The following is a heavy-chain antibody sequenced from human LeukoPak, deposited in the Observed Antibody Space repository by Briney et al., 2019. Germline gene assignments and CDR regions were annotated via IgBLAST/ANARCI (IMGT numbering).Heavy chain of an antibody. Sequence: ASVKVSCKASGYTFTGYYMHWVRQAPGRGLEWMGWINPNSGGTNYAQKFQGRVTMTRDTSISTAYMELSRLRSDDTAVYYCARGGEQQLVRSRWYFDYWGQGTLVTVSS. D-gene: IGHD6-13*01. CDR1: GYTFTGYY. CDR3: ARGGEQQLVRSRWYFDY. V-gene: IGHV1-2*02. CDR2: INPNSGGT. J-gene: IGHJ4*02.